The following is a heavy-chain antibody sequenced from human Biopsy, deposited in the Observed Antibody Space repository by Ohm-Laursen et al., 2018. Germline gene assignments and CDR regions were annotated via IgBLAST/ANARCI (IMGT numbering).Heavy chain of an antibody. CDR3: ARLYRLDDYWNDDPPDAFDV. D-gene: IGHD3-3*01. V-gene: IGHV4-59*01. CDR1: GGSINNFY. Sequence: GTLSLTCIVSGGSINNFYWSWIRQPPGKGLEWIGIIYYSGNTKYNPSLKSRVTISVDTFRNQFSLKLSSVTAADTAVYYCARLYRLDDYWNDDPPDAFDVWGQGTMVTVSS. CDR2: IYYSGNT. J-gene: IGHJ3*01.